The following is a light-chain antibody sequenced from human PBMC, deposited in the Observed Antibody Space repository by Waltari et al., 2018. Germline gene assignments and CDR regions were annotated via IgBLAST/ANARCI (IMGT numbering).Light chain of an antibody. CDR1: QSVSSDN. CDR2: GAF. V-gene: IGKV3-20*01. Sequence: EIVLTQSPGTLSLSPGQRATLSCRASQSVSSDNLAWYQQKPGQAPRLLIYGAFSRATGIPDRFSGSGSGTDFTLTISRLEPEDFAVYYCRQYAGSPGTRAFGQGTKVEIK. CDR3: RQYAGSPGTRA. J-gene: IGKJ1*01.